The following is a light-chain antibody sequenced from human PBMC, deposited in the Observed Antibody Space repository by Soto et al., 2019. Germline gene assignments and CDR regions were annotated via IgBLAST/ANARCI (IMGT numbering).Light chain of an antibody. V-gene: IGLV2-14*01. CDR2: EVS. CDR3: SSYTSTNTQV. Sequence: QSALTQPASVSGSPGQSITISCTGTSSDVGAYKYVSWYQQHPGKAPKLMIYEVSNRPSGVSNRFSGSKSGNTASVTISGLRAEDEADYYCSSYTSTNTQVFGTGTKVTVL. CDR1: SSDVGAYKY. J-gene: IGLJ1*01.